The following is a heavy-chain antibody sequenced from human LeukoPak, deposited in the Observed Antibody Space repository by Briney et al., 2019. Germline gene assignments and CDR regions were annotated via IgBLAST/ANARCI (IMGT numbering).Heavy chain of an antibody. Sequence: ASVKVSCKASGGTFSSYAISWVRQAPGQGLEWMGRIIPIFGTANYAQKFQGRVTITTDESTSTANMELSSLRSEDTAVYYCARDGITIFGVEFYYMDVWGKGTTVTVSS. CDR2: IIPIFGTA. CDR3: ARDGITIFGVEFYYMDV. J-gene: IGHJ6*03. V-gene: IGHV1-69*05. CDR1: GGTFSSYA. D-gene: IGHD3-3*01.